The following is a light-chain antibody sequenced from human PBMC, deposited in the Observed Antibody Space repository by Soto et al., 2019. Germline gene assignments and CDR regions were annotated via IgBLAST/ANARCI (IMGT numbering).Light chain of an antibody. Sequence: QSVLTQPASVSGSPGQSITISCTGTSSDVGGYNSVSWYQQHPGNAPTLMIYEVSYRPSGVSNRFSGSKSSNTASLTISGLQAEDEADYYCSSYTSSNTPYVFGTGTKLTVL. CDR3: SSYTSSNTPYV. V-gene: IGLV2-14*01. CDR1: SSDVGGYNS. CDR2: EVS. J-gene: IGLJ1*01.